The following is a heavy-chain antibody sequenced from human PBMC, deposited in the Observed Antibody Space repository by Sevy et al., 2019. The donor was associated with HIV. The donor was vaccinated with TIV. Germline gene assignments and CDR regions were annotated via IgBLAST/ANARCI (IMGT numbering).Heavy chain of an antibody. D-gene: IGHD3-22*01. Sequence: ASVKVSCKVSGYTLSQLSMHWVRQAPGKGLEWVGNFDPEDGRTIYAQKFQGRVTMTEDTSTDTAYMDRNSLNSEDTAVYYCATTTHSHDRSGYPFDYRVKGTHVTASS. CDR1: GYTLSQLS. CDR3: ATTTHSHDRSGYPFDY. V-gene: IGHV1-24*01. J-gene: IGHJ4*02. CDR2: FDPEDGRT.